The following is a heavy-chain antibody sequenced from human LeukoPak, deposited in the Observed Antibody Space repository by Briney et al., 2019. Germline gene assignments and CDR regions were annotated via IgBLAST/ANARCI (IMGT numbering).Heavy chain of an antibody. Sequence: ASVKVSCKASGYTFTNYVGHWLRQAPGPRPEWIGYVNAGNGDTKYSKNFQDRVTITRDTSASTAYMEVSSLTSEDTALYSCVRDDCAADACYPGGYWGQGTLVTVSS. J-gene: IGHJ4*02. V-gene: IGHV1-3*01. CDR2: VNAGNGDT. CDR1: GYTFTNYV. D-gene: IGHD2-21*02. CDR3: VRDDCAADACYPGGY.